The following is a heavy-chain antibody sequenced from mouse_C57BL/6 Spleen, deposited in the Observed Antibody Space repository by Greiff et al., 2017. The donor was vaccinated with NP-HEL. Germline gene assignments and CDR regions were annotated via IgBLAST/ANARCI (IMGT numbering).Heavy chain of an antibody. D-gene: IGHD1-1*01. CDR2: IGPGSGST. Sequence: QVQLQQSGAELVKPGASVKISCKASGYTFTDYYINWVKQRPGQGLEWIGKIGPGSGSTYYNEKFKGKATLTADKSSSTAYMQLSSLTSEDSAVYFCARPYYYGSSDESWFAYWGQGTLVTVSA. J-gene: IGHJ3*01. CDR1: GYTFTDYY. V-gene: IGHV1-77*01. CDR3: ARPYYYGSSDESWFAY.